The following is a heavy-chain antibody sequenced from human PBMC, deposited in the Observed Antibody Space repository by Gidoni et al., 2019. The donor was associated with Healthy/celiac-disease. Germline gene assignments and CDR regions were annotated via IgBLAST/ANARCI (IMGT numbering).Heavy chain of an antibody. V-gene: IGHV3-7*01. CDR2: IKQDGSEK. CDR3: ATGDDYYDSSGDNYYYYYGMDV. Sequence: EVQQVESGGGLVQPGGSLRLSCAAPGFTLSSYGMCWVRQAPGKGLEWVANIKQDGSEKYYVDAVKGRFTISRDNAKNLLYLKMNSLRAEDTVVYYCATGDDYYDSSGDNYYYYYGMDVWGQGTTVTVSS. D-gene: IGHD3-22*01. CDR1: GFTLSSYG. J-gene: IGHJ6*02.